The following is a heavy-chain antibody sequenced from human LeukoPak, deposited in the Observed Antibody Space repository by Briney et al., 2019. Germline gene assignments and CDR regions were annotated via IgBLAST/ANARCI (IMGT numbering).Heavy chain of an antibody. D-gene: IGHD4-17*01. CDR3: ARQEDDSGFFDY. CDR1: GYSFNTYW. CDR2: IYPADSDT. J-gene: IGHJ4*02. V-gene: IGHV5-51*01. Sequence: GESLKISCKGSGYSFNTYWIGWVRQMPGKGLEWMGIIYPADSDTRYSPSFQGQVTISADKSITTAYLQWSSLKASDTAMYYCARQEDDSGFFDYWGRGTQVTVSS.